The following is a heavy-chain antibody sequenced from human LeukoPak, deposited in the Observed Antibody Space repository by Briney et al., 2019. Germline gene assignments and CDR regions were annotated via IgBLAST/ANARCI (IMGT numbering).Heavy chain of an antibody. CDR3: AKDPREHTLRFLEWSMPLYYFDY. J-gene: IGHJ4*02. CDR2: ISSSSSYI. D-gene: IGHD3-3*01. CDR1: GFTFSSYS. V-gene: IGHV3-21*01. Sequence: TGGSLRLSCAASGFTFSSYSMNWVRQAPGKGLEWVSSISSSSSYIYYADSVKGRFTISRDNAKNSLYLQMNSLRAEDTAVYYCAKDPREHTLRFLEWSMPLYYFDYWGQGTLVTVSS.